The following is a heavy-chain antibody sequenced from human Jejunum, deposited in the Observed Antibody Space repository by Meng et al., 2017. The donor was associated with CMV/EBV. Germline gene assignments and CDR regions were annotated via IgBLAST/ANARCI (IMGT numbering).Heavy chain of an antibody. CDR3: GDPPAGY. J-gene: IGHJ4*02. V-gene: IGHV4-4*02. Sequence: QVQLQESDPGLVRPSGTLSLTCVVSGGSLIGTNWWNWVRQPPGGGLEWIGEILHSGATNYNPSLKSRVTISIDNSKNQFSLKLTSVTAADTAVYFCGDPPAGYWGQGVLVTVSS. CDR1: GGSLIGTNW. CDR2: ILHSGAT.